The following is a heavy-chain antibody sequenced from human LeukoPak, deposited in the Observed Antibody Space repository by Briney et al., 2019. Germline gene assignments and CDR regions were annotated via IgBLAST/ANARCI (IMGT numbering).Heavy chain of an antibody. CDR3: ARDFFGGPRDY. Sequence: ASVTVSCKASGYTFTSYYMHWVRQAPGQGLEWMGIINPSGGSTSYAQNFQGRVTMIRDTSTSTVYMEMSSLRSEDTAVYYCARDFFGGPRDYWGQGTLVTVSS. D-gene: IGHD4-23*01. CDR1: GYTFTSYY. CDR2: INPSGGST. V-gene: IGHV1-46*01. J-gene: IGHJ4*02.